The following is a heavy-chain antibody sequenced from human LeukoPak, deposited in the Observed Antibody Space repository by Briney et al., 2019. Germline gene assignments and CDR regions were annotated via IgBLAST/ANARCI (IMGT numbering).Heavy chain of an antibody. D-gene: IGHD1-26*01. CDR2: IYYSGST. CDR3: ARGLGANGDY. CDR1: GGSISSYY. Sequence: PSETLSLTCTGSGGSISSYYWSWIRQPPGKGLEWIGYIYYSGSTNYNPSLKSRVTISVDTSKNQFSLKLSSVTAADTAVYNCARGLGANGDYWGQGTLVTVSS. J-gene: IGHJ4*02. V-gene: IGHV4-59*01.